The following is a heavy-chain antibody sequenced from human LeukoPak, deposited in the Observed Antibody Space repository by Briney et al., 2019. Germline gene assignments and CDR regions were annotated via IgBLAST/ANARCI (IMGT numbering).Heavy chain of an antibody. V-gene: IGHV3-53*01. CDR1: GFSVSSNY. CDR3: AKDYYDSSGYYFGDAFDI. D-gene: IGHD3-22*01. CDR2: IYTGGTT. J-gene: IGHJ3*02. Sequence: PGGSLRLSCAASGFSVSSNYMNWVRQAPGKGLEWVSAIYTGGTTYYADSVKGRFTISRDNSKNTLYLQMNSLRAEDTAVYYCAKDYYDSSGYYFGDAFDIWGQGTMVTVSS.